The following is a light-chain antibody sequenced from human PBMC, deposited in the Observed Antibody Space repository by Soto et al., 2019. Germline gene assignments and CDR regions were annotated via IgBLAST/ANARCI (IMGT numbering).Light chain of an antibody. CDR2: GAS. Sequence: EIVLTQSPGTLSLSPGERATLSCRASQSVSSSYLAWYQQKPGQAHRLLIYGASSRATGIPDRFSGSGSGTDFTITISRLEPEAFAVDYCQQYGSSPPGLTFGGGTKVEIK. V-gene: IGKV3-20*01. J-gene: IGKJ4*01. CDR3: QQYGSSPPGLT. CDR1: QSVSSSY.